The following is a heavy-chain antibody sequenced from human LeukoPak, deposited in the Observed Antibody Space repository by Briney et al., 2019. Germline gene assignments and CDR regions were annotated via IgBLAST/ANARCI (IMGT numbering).Heavy chain of an antibody. CDR3: ARDRWEFGGVIVSFEY. J-gene: IGHJ4*02. V-gene: IGHV4-39*07. CDR1: GGSISSSTYY. CDR2: ISYSGNT. Sequence: SETLSLTCTVSGGSISSSTYYWGWIRQPPGKGLEWIGSISYSGNTYYNPSLKSRVTISVDTSKNQFSLKLSSVTAADTAISYCARDRWEFGGVIVSFEYWGQGTLVTVSS. D-gene: IGHD3-16*02.